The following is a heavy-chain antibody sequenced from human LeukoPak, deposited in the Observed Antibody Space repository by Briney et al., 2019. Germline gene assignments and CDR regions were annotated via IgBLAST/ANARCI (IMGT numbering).Heavy chain of an antibody. CDR1: GDTFTSYY. J-gene: IGHJ1*01. Sequence: ASVKVSCKASGDTFTSYYMHWLRQAPGHGLEWMGIINPSGASTSYAQKFQGRVTMTRDTSTSTVYMELSSLRFEDTAVYYCARGAPVVVPSDYGPGYFRLWGQGTLVTVSS. D-gene: IGHD2-15*01. CDR2: INPSGAST. CDR3: ARGAPVVVPSDYGPGYFRL. V-gene: IGHV1-46*01.